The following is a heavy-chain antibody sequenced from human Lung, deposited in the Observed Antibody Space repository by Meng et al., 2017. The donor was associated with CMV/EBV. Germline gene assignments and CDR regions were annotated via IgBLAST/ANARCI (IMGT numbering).Heavy chain of an antibody. J-gene: IGHJ4*01. Sequence: VQLDQSGAEVKRPGASVKISCQASGYSFSGFYLNWARQAPGHGLEWLGRVNPISDDTHLAQKFEGRITVTRGATINTAFMELTRLRPDDTAVYYCAKSSDNGWSSWGPGTLVTVSS. CDR1: GYSFSGFY. CDR3: AKSSDNGWSS. V-gene: IGHV1-2*06. D-gene: IGHD6-19*01. CDR2: VNPISDDT.